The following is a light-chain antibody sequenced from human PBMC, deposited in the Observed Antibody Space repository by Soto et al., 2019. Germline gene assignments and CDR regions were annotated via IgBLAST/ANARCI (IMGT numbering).Light chain of an antibody. J-gene: IGKJ5*01. CDR1: XSLVYSDGNTY. V-gene: IGKV2-30*01. CDR2: KVF. CDR3: MQGTRPVT. Sequence: MTHSXXXXPXTLXXXSSISXXSSXSLVYSDGNTYLNWFQQRPGQSPRRLIYKVFHRDSGVPDRFSGSGSGTDFTLTISRVEAEDVGVYYCMQGTRPVTFGQGTRLEI.